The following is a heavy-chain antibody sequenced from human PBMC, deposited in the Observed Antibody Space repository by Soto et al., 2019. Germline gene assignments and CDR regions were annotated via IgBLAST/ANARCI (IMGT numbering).Heavy chain of an antibody. Sequence: GGSLRLSCAASGFTFSSYAMSWVRQAPGKGLEWVSVISGTFSTTYYADSVKGRFTISRDNSKNTVYLQLNSLRAEDTAVYYCAKELGFQGYYHFDYWGQGILVTVSS. CDR1: GFTFSSYA. V-gene: IGHV3-23*01. CDR3: AKELGFQGYYHFDY. D-gene: IGHD3-22*01. J-gene: IGHJ4*02. CDR2: ISGTFSTT.